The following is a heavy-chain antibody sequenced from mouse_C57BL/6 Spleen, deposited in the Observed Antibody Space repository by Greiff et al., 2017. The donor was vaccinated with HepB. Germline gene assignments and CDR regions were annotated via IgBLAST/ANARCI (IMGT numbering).Heavy chain of an antibody. J-gene: IGHJ2*01. D-gene: IGHD1-2*01. CDR2: IDPSDSYT. CDR1: GYTFTSYW. Sequence: QVQLQQSGAELVMPGASVKLSCKASGYTFTSYWMHWVKQRPGQGLEWIGEIDPSDSYTNYNQKFKGKSTLTVDKSSSTAYMQLSSLTSEDSAVYYCARGLRPFDYWGQGTTLTVSS. CDR3: ARGLRPFDY. V-gene: IGHV1-69*01.